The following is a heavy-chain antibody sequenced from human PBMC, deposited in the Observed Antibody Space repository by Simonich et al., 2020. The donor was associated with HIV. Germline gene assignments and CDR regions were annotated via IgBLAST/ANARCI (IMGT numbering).Heavy chain of an antibody. Sequence: QITLKESGPTLVKPTQTLTLTCPFSGFSLRTSGVGVGWIRQPPGKALEWLALIYWDDDKRYSPSLKSRLTITKDTSKNQVVLTMTNMDPVDTATYYCAHRRLNWGGDYFDYWGQGTLVTVSS. D-gene: IGHD7-27*01. CDR2: IYWDDDK. CDR1: GFSLRTSGVG. V-gene: IGHV2-5*02. J-gene: IGHJ4*02. CDR3: AHRRLNWGGDYFDY.